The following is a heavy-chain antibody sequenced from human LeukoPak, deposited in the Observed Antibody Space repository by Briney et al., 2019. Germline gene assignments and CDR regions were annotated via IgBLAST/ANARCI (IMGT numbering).Heavy chain of an antibody. CDR3: AKKSPQESPVGPYWYLAL. D-gene: IGHD1-26*01. V-gene: IGHV3-30*04. CDR2: MSEDGSQK. CDR1: GFTFSDYT. J-gene: IGHJ2*01. Sequence: GGSLRLSCTTSGFTFSDYTIHWVRQAPGKGLEWVAVMSEDGSQKYYADSVKGRFSISRDNSKDTLYLQMNSLRAEDTAVYFCAKKSPQESPVGPYWYLALWGRGTLVTVSS.